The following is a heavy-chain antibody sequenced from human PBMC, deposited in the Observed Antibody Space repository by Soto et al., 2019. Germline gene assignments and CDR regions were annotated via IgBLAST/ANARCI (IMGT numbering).Heavy chain of an antibody. J-gene: IGHJ6*02. CDR1: GGSVSSGSYY. CDR2: IYYSGSN. D-gene: IGHD1-7*01. CDR3: AKITWNYGTPSRCFDGMDV. V-gene: IGHV4-61*01. Sequence: KPSETLSLTCTVSGGSVSSGSYYWSWIRQPPGRGLEWIGYIYYSGSNNYNPSLKSRVTISVDTSKNQFSLKLSSVTAADTAVYYCAKITWNYGTPSRCFDGMDVWGQGTTVTVSS.